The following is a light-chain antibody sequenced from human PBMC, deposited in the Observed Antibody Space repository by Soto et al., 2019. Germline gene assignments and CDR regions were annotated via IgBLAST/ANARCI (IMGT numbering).Light chain of an antibody. CDR1: QSVLYSSNNKNY. Sequence: DIVMTKSQDSLAVSLGERATINCKSSQSVLYSSNNKNYLAWYQQKPGQPPKLLIYWASTRESGVPDRFSGSGSGTDFPLPISRLQDEGVGVYYCQQYYSTTWTFGEGTKVEIK. CDR3: QQYYSTTWT. CDR2: WAS. J-gene: IGKJ1*01. V-gene: IGKV4-1*01.